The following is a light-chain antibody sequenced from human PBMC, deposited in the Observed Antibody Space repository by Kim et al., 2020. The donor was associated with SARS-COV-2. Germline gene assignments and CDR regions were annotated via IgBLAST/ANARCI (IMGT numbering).Light chain of an antibody. J-gene: IGKJ2*01. CDR1: QSISAY. CDR2: DAY. V-gene: IGKV3-11*01. CDR3: QQRSDWLYT. Sequence: PGESATLSCRASQSISAYLAWYQQKPGQAPRLLIYDAYNRATGVPARFSGGGSGTDFSLTISSLEPEDFAVYYCQQRSDWLYTFGPGTRLEI.